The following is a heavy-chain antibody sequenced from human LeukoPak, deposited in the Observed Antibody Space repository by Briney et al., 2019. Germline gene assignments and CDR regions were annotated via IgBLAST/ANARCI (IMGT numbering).Heavy chain of an antibody. Sequence: ASVKVSCKASRYTFTSFDIDWVRQATGQGLEWMGWMNPNNGNTGYAQKFQGRVTMTRDTAISTAYMELSSLTYEDTAVYYCARPTSRPSNYYHTDVWGKGTTVTVSS. D-gene: IGHD6-13*01. V-gene: IGHV1-8*01. CDR1: RYTFTSFD. CDR3: ARPTSRPSNYYHTDV. CDR2: MNPNNGNT. J-gene: IGHJ6*03.